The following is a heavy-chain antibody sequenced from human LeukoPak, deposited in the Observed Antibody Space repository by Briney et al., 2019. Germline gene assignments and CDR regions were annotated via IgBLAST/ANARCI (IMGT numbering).Heavy chain of an antibody. J-gene: IGHJ3*02. Sequence: PGRSLRLSCAASGFTFSSYGMHWVRQAPGKGLEWVAVISYDGSNKYYADSVKGRFTISRDNSKNTLYLQMNSLRAEDTAVYYCASDADGSQGAFDIWGQGTMVTVSS. V-gene: IGHV3-30*03. D-gene: IGHD1-26*01. CDR2: ISYDGSNK. CDR3: ASDADGSQGAFDI. CDR1: GFTFSSYG.